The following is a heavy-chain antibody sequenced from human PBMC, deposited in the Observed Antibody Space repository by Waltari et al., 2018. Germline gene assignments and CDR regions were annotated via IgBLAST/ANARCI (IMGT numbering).Heavy chain of an antibody. D-gene: IGHD7-27*01. CDR2: IIPISGTA. CDR1: GGTFSSYA. Sequence: QVQLVQSGAEVKKPGSSVKVACKASGGTFSSYAISWVRQAPGQGLEWMGRIIPISGTANYAQKCQGRVTITADKSTSTAYMELSSLRSEDTAVYYCARDRGSSWEFDYWGQGTLVTVSS. V-gene: IGHV1-69*08. CDR3: ARDRGSSWEFDY. J-gene: IGHJ4*02.